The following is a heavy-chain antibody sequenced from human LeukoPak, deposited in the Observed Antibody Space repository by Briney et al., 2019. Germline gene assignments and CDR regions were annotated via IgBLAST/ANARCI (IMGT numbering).Heavy chain of an antibody. CDR2: TSYSGTI. V-gene: IGHV4-39*02. Sequence: PSETLSLTCTVSGGSISDGTYLWAWIRQPPGKGLEWIGSTSYSGTIYYNPSLKSRVTVSLDTSMNQFSLKLSSVTAADTAVYYCARDRHSGYSSTWFDNWGQGTLVTVSS. D-gene: IGHD6-13*01. CDR1: GGSISDGTYL. CDR3: ARDRHSGYSSTWFDN. J-gene: IGHJ5*02.